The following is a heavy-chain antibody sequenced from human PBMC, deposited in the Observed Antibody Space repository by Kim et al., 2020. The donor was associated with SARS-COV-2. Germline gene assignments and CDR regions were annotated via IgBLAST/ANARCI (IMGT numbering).Heavy chain of an antibody. V-gene: IGHV4-39*02. CDR2: IYYSGTT. CDR1: GDSISSRNYY. J-gene: IGHJ3*02. D-gene: IGHD3-22*01. CDR3: ARARPRRTDRGWLSDVFDI. Sequence: SETLSLTCTVSGDSISSRNYYWGWIRQPPGKGLEWIGSIYYSGTTFYNPSLKGRVTISIDTSKDQFSLELNSVTAADTAVFFCARARPRRTDRGWLSDVFDIWGQGTVVTVSS.